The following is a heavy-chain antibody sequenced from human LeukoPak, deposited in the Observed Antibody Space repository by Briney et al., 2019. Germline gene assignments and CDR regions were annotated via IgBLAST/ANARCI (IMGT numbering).Heavy chain of an antibody. J-gene: IGHJ5*02. Sequence: SGPTLVKPTQTLTLTCTFSGFSLSTSGVGVGWIRQPPGKALEWLALIYWNDDKRYSPSLKSRLTITKDTSKNQVALTMTNMDPVDTATYYCAHLDYYDSSGYYSNLHNWFDPWGQGTLVTVSS. V-gene: IGHV2-5*01. D-gene: IGHD3-22*01. CDR2: IYWNDDK. CDR1: GFSLSTSGVG. CDR3: AHLDYYDSSGYYSNLHNWFDP.